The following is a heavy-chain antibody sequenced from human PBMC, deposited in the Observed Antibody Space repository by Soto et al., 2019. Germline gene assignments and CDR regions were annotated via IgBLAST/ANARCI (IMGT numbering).Heavy chain of an antibody. CDR2: IWYDGSNK. D-gene: IGHD2-15*01. CDR3: ASPLRGGGSFASGAFDI. J-gene: IGHJ3*02. CDR1: GFTFSSYG. Sequence: GGSLRLSCAASGFTFSSYGMHWVRQAPGKGLEWVAVIWYDGSNKYYADSVKGRFTISRDNSKNTLYLQMNSLRAEDTAVYYCASPLRGGGSFASGAFDIWGQGTMVTVSS. V-gene: IGHV3-33*01.